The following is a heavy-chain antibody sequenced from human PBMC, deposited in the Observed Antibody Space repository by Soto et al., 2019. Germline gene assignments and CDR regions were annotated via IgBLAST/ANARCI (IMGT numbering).Heavy chain of an antibody. V-gene: IGHV3-73*01. D-gene: IGHD2-2*01. Sequence: PGGSLRLSCAASGFTFSGFTMHWVRQASGKGLEWVGRIRNKPNSYATAYAASVKGRFTISRDDSKNTAYLQMNSLRTEDTAVYFCARPLGYCSTTSCPTDYWGPGTLVTVSS. CDR2: IRNKPNSYAT. CDR1: GFTFSGFT. J-gene: IGHJ4*02. CDR3: ARPLGYCSTTSCPTDY.